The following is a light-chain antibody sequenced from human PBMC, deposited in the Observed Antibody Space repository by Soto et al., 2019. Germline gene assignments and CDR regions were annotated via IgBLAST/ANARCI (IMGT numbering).Light chain of an antibody. CDR3: QQYNNWPPLT. Sequence: EIVMTQFPASLSVSPGERVTLSCRASQSITRDLAWYQQKPGQAPRLLVFAASFRATDIPPRFSGSGSGTDFTLTINSLQSEDFAVYYCQQYNNWPPLTFGGGTKVDIK. V-gene: IGKV3-15*01. CDR1: QSITRD. J-gene: IGKJ4*01. CDR2: AAS.